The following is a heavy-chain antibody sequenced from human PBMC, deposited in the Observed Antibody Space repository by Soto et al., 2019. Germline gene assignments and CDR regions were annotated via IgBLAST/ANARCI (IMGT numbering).Heavy chain of an antibody. J-gene: IGHJ4*02. Sequence: PGGSLRLSCEASGFTFTSDSMTWVRQAPGKGLEWVSSISSHGRDIFYADSVMGRFTISRDNAKDSLHLQMNSLTGEDTAVYYLARGAAVAGKLDLWGQGTLVTVSS. CDR3: ARGAAVAGKLDL. CDR1: GFTFTSDS. D-gene: IGHD6-19*01. CDR2: ISSHGRDI. V-gene: IGHV3-21*01.